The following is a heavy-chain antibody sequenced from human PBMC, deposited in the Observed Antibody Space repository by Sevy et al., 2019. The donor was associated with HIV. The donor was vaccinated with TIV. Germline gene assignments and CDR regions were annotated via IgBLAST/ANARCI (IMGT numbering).Heavy chain of an antibody. D-gene: IGHD5-18*01. CDR1: GFTFSSYS. J-gene: IGHJ3*02. CDR3: ASASRGYSYGYAFDI. CDR2: ISSSSSTI. Sequence: GGSLRLSCAASGFTFSSYSMNWVRQAPGKGLEWVSYISSSSSTIYYADSVKGRFTISRDNAKNSLYLQMNSLRAEDTAVYYCASASRGYSYGYAFDIWDLGTMVTVSS. V-gene: IGHV3-48*01.